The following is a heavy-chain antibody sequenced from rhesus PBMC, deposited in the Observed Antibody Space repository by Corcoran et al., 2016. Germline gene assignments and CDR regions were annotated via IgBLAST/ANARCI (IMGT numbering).Heavy chain of an antibody. J-gene: IGHJ1*01. CDR1: GFTFSSTR. CDR3: VGSFEYFEC. Sequence: EVQLVESGGGLVQPGGSLRLSCAASGFTFSSTRMNWIRQAPGKRLEWVADIIDDGREKYYVDSVKGRFTISRDNAKNSLYLQMNSLRAEDTAVYYCVGSFEYFECWGQGALVTVSS. V-gene: IGHV3S35*01. CDR2: IIDDGREK.